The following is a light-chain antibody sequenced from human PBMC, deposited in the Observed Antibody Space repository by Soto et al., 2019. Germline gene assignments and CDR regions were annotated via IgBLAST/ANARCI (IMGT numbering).Light chain of an antibody. CDR3: QKYNSAPWT. V-gene: IGKV1-27*01. CDR1: QGISNF. Sequence: DIQMTQSPSSLSASVGDRVTITCRASQGISNFLAWHQQKPGEVPKLLIYAASTLQSGVPSRFSGSGSGTDFTLTITSLQPEDVATYYCQKYNSAPWTFGQGTKVEIK. CDR2: AAS. J-gene: IGKJ1*01.